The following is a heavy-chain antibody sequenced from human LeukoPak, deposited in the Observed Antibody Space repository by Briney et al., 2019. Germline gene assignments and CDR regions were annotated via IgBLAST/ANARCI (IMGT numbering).Heavy chain of an antibody. CDR3: ARGIRGPDY. V-gene: IGHV3-74*01. D-gene: IGHD2-21*01. J-gene: IGHJ4*02. CDR2: IDNDAYSS. Sequence: GGSLRLSCAASGFPFRSYWMHWVGQAPGKGLVWVARIDNDAYSSVYADSGKGRFTISRDNSKNTMFLQMNRLRDEDTAVYSCARGIRGPDYCGQGTQVTVHS. CDR1: GFPFRSYW.